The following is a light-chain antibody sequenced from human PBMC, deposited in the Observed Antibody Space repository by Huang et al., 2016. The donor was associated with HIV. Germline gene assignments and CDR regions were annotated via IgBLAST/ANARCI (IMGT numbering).Light chain of an antibody. J-gene: IGKJ4*01. CDR1: QSISTY. Sequence: EIVLTQSPATLSLSLGERVTLSCSASQSISTYLAWYQHRPGQSPMLLIYDASKRAVGVPTRFSGRGSGTDFTLTISSLEPEDFAVYFCQQRSEWLTFGGGTRVDI. CDR2: DAS. CDR3: QQRSEWLT. V-gene: IGKV3-11*01.